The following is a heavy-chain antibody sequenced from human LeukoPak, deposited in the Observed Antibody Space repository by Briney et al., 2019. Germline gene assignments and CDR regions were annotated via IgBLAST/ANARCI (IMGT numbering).Heavy chain of an antibody. V-gene: IGHV3-7*03. CDR3: AKEGRSPQTY. CDR1: GFIFSSNW. J-gene: IGHJ4*02. D-gene: IGHD1-14*01. Sequence: PGGSLRLSCAASGFIFSSNWMSWVRLAPGKGLEWVANIKEDGTETYYVDSVKGRFTISRDNAKNSLYLQMNSLRVEDTAVYYCAKEGRSPQTYWGQGTLVTVSS. CDR2: IKEDGTET.